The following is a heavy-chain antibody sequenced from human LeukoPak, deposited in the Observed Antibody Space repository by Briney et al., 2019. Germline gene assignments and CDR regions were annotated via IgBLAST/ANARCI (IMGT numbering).Heavy chain of an antibody. CDR2: INPNSGGT. CDR3: ARGSDYEDAFDI. J-gene: IGHJ3*02. V-gene: IGHV1-2*02. D-gene: IGHD4-17*01. CDR1: GYTFTGYY. Sequence: ASLKVSCKASGYTFTGYYMHWVRQAPGQGLEWMGWINPNSGGTNYAQKFQGRVTMTRDTSISTAYMELSRLRSDDTAVYYCARGSDYEDAFDIWGQGTMVTVSS.